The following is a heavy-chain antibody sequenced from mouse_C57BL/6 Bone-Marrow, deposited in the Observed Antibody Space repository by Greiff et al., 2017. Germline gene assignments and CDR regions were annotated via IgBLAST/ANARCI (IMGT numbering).Heavy chain of an antibody. CDR3: ARLSSYDYFDY. V-gene: IGHV1-52*01. CDR1: GYTFTSYW. D-gene: IGHD1-1*01. J-gene: IGHJ2*01. Sequence: QVQLQQPGAELVRPGSSVKLSCKASGYTFTSYWMHWVKQRPIQGLEWIGNIDPSDSVTHYNQKFKDKATLTVDKSSSTAYMQLSSLTSEDSAVYYCARLSSYDYFDYWGQGTTLTVSA. CDR2: IDPSDSVT.